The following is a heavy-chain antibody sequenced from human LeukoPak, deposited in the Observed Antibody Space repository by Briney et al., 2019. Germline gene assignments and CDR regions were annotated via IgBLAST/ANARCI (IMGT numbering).Heavy chain of an antibody. D-gene: IGHD6-13*01. CDR3: ARDLPGIAAALVVCFDY. Sequence: ASVKVSCKASGYTFTSYGISWVRQAPGQGLEWMGWISAYNGNTNYAQKPQGRVTMTTDTSTSTAYMELRSLRSDDTAVYYCARDLPGIAAALVVCFDYWGQGTLVTVSS. CDR2: ISAYNGNT. V-gene: IGHV1-18*01. CDR1: GYTFTSYG. J-gene: IGHJ4*02.